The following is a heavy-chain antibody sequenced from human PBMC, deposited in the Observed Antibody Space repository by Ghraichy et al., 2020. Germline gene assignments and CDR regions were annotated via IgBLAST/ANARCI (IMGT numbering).Heavy chain of an antibody. CDR3: TTDPGGRWGGDY. Sequence: GGSLRLSCAASGLTFTNAWMTWVRQAPGKGLEWVGLINSKTDGGTTDYAAPVKGRFTISRDDSKTTLYLQMNSMKTEDTAVYYCTTDPGGRWGGDYWGQGTMVTVSS. CDR2: INSKTDGGTT. V-gene: IGHV3-15*01. CDR1: GLTFTNAW. J-gene: IGHJ4*02. D-gene: IGHD2-8*02.